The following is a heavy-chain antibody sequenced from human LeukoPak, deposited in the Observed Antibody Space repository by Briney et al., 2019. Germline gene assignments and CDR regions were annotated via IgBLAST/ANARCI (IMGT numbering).Heavy chain of an antibody. CDR3: ARTPYPTFWFGELSFFDY. D-gene: IGHD3-10*01. CDR1: GYTFTGYY. V-gene: IGHV1-2*02. J-gene: IGHJ4*02. Sequence: ASVKVSCKASGYTFTGYYMHWVRQAPGQGLEWMGWINPNSGGTNYAQKFQGRVTMTRDTSISAAYMELSRLRSDDTAVYYCARTPYPTFWFGELSFFDYWGQGTLVTVSS. CDR2: INPNSGGT.